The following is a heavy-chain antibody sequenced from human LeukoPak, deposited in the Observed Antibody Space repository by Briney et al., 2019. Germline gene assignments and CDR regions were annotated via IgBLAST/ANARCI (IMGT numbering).Heavy chain of an antibody. CDR1: GFTLRNYW. Sequence: GGSLRLSCEASGFTLRNYWMHWVRQVPGEGLVWVSRIDPDGTTTNYADSVKGRFSTSRDNAKNTLYLQMNSLRAEDTAVYYCARSSGWYGWGQGTLVTVSS. CDR3: ARSSGWYG. V-gene: IGHV3-74*01. D-gene: IGHD6-19*01. CDR2: IDPDGTTT. J-gene: IGHJ4*02.